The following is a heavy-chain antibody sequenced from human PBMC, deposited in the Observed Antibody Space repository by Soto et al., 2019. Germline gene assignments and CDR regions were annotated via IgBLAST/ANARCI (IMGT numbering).Heavy chain of an antibody. D-gene: IGHD2-15*01. CDR1: GFTFSNYG. CDR2: ISYDARTK. J-gene: IGHJ6*02. V-gene: IGHV3-30*18. CDR3: EKEVAVVAEPSVEGVDX. Sequence: SLRLSCAASGFTFSNYGMHWVRQAPGRGLEWVAVISYDARTKYYADSVKGRFHISRDKAKKTLYLQMSSLSAEDTAVYYCEKEVAVVAEPSVEGVDXWGQGTTVTVSX.